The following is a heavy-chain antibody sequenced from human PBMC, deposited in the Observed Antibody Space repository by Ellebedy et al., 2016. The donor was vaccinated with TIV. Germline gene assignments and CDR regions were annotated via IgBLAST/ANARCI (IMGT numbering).Heavy chain of an antibody. D-gene: IGHD4-17*01. CDR3: ARTTVTTSPYYYGMDV. CDR1: GFTFDDYA. CDR2: ISWNSGSL. J-gene: IGHJ6*02. V-gene: IGHV3-9*01. Sequence: GGSLRLSCVASGFTFDDYAMHWVRQAPGKGLEWVSGISWNSGSLGYADSVKGRFTISRDNAKNSLYLQMNSLRAEDTALYYCARTTVTTSPYYYGMDVWGQGTTVTVSS.